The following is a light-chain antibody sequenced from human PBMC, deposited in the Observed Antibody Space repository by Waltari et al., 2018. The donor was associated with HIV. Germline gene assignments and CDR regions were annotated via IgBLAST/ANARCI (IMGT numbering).Light chain of an antibody. V-gene: IGLV2-8*01. CDR2: EVT. CDR1: NSDIGGYNY. CDR3: SSYADRNGFYVV. J-gene: IGLJ2*01. Sequence: QSALTQPPSASGSPGQSVTIPCTGTNSDIGGYNYVSWSQQHPGKAPKLVISEVTKRPSGVPDRFSGSKSGTTASLTVSGLQAEDEADYYCSSYADRNGFYVVFGGGTRLTVL.